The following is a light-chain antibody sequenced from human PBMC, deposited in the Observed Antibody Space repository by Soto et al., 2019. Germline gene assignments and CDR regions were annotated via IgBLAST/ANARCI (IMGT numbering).Light chain of an antibody. V-gene: IGKV3-20*01. Sequence: EIVLTQSPGTLSLSPGERATLSCRASQSVSSSYLAWYQQKPGQAPRLLIYATSSRATGIPDRFSGSGSGTDFTLTISRLEPEDFAVYYCQQYVTSPEWTFGQGTKVDIK. CDR3: QQYVTSPEWT. CDR1: QSVSSSY. CDR2: ATS. J-gene: IGKJ1*01.